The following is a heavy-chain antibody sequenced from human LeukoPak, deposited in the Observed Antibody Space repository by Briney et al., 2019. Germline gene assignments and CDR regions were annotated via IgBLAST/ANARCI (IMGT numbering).Heavy chain of an antibody. D-gene: IGHD3-3*01. CDR1: GFTFSSYW. CDR2: IKQDGSEK. J-gene: IGHJ4*02. V-gene: IGHV3-7*01. CDR3: ARRRFLEWLLYGYYFDY. Sequence: GGSLRLSCAASGFTFSSYWMSWVRQAPGKGLEWVANIKQDGSEKYYVDSVKGRFTISRDNAKNSLYLQMNSLRAEDTAVYYCARRRFLEWLLYGYYFDYWGQGTLVTVSS.